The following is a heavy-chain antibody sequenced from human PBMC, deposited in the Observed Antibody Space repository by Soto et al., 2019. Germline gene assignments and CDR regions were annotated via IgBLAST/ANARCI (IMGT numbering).Heavy chain of an antibody. CDR1: GYSFTSYW. J-gene: IGHJ5*02. D-gene: IGHD2-15*01. CDR2: IYPGDSDT. Sequence: GESLKISCKGSGYSFTSYWIGWVRQMPGKGLEWMGIIYPGDSDTRYSPSFQGQVTISADKSISTAYLQWNSLKASDTAMYYCARAVVVVAATGWFDPWGQGTLVTVSS. CDR3: ARAVVVVAATGWFDP. V-gene: IGHV5-51*01.